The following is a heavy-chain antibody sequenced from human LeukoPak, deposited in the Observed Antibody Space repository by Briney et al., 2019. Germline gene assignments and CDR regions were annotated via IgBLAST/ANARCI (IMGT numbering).Heavy chain of an antibody. J-gene: IGHJ4*02. D-gene: IGHD2-8*01. CDR1: GYSFSSYW. V-gene: IGHV5-51*01. Sequence: GESLKISCKGSGYSFSSYWIGWVRQMPGKGLEWMGIIYPGDSDTRYSPSFQGQVTMSADKSITTAYLQWRSLKASDTAMYYCASSPRSVYVEYYFDYWGQGTLVTVSS. CDR2: IYPGDSDT. CDR3: ASSPRSVYVEYYFDY.